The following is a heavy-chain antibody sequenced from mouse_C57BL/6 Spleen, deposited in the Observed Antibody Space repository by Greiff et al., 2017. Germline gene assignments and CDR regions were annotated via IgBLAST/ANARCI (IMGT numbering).Heavy chain of an antibody. J-gene: IGHJ2*01. Sequence: EVMLVEPGGGLVQPGGSLKLSCAASGFTFSDYGMAWVRQEPRQGPEWVAFISNLAYSIYYADTVTGRCTISRENAKNTLYLEMSSLRSEDTAMYYCARQDYDRNYFDYWGQGTTLTVSS. CDR1: GFTFSDYG. CDR3: ARQDYDRNYFDY. CDR2: ISNLAYSI. V-gene: IGHV5-15*01. D-gene: IGHD2-4*01.